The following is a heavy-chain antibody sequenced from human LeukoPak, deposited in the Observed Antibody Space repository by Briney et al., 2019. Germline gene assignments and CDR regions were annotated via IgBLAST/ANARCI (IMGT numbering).Heavy chain of an antibody. CDR1: GFTFSSYS. Sequence: PGGSLRLSCAASGFTFSSYSMNWVRQAPGKGLEWVSSISSSSYIYYADSVKGRFTISRDNAKNSLYLQMNSLRAEDTAVYYCARDGNLYCSSTSCYTWADDALDIWGQGTMVTVSS. J-gene: IGHJ3*02. D-gene: IGHD2-2*02. CDR3: ARDGNLYCSSTSCYTWADDALDI. CDR2: ISSSSYI. V-gene: IGHV3-21*01.